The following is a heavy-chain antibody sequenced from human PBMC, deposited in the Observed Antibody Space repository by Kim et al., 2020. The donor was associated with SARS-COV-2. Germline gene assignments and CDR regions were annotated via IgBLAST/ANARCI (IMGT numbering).Heavy chain of an antibody. Sequence: GGSLRLSCAASGFTVSSNYMSWVRQAPGKGLEWVSALYSDGGTFYADSVKGRFTISSDNSKNTLYLQMNSLRAEDTAVYYCSRQRSDTTIFDYWGQGARV. CDR2: LYSDGGT. J-gene: IGHJ4*02. CDR1: GFTVSSNY. D-gene: IGHD5-12*01. V-gene: IGHV3-53*01. CDR3: SRQRSDTTIFDY.